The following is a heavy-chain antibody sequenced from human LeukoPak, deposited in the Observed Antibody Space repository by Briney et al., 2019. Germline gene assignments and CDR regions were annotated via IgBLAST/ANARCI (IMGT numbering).Heavy chain of an antibody. CDR3: ASVSPPGVDY. J-gene: IGHJ4*02. D-gene: IGHD5/OR15-5a*01. CDR1: GYTFTSYG. Sequence: GASVKVSCKASGYTFTSYGISWVRQAPGQGLEWMGWISTYNGHTNYAPKLQGRVTMTTDTSTSRAYMELRSLRSDDTAVYYCASVSPPGVDYWGQGTLVTVFS. V-gene: IGHV1-18*01. CDR2: ISTYNGHT.